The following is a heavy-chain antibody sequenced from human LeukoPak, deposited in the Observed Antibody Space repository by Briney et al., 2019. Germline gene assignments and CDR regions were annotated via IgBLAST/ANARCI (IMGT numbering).Heavy chain of an antibody. J-gene: IGHJ4*02. CDR3: AREGQQWLPYGGKPDY. CDR1: GFTLNKYA. D-gene: IGHD6-19*01. Sequence: GSLRLSCAASGFTLNKYAMNWVRQAPGKGLEWVSVLIGSSGSTDYADSVKGRFTISRDNSKNTLYLQMNSLRAEDTAVYYCAREGQQWLPYGGKPDYWGQGTLVTVSS. CDR2: LIGSSGST. V-gene: IGHV3-23*01.